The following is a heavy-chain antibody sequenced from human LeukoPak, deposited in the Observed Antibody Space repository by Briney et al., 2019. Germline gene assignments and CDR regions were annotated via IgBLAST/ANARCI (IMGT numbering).Heavy chain of an antibody. CDR1: GYTFTSYG. J-gene: IGHJ3*02. D-gene: IGHD2-2*01. CDR2: ISAYNGNT. V-gene: IGHV1-18*01. Sequence: EASVKVSCKASGYTFTSYGISWVRQAPGQGLEWMGWISAYNGNTNYAQKLQGRVTMTTDTSTSTAYMELRSLRSDNTAVYYCARGGGYCSSTSCYPSRAFDIWGQGTMVTVSS. CDR3: ARGGGYCSSTSCYPSRAFDI.